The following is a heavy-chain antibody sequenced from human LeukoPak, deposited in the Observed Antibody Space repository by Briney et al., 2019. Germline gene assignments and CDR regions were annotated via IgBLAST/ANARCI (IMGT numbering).Heavy chain of an antibody. Sequence: SETPSLTCTTSGVSISRFYWSWVRQPPGKGLERIGNIYNGVPTFFNPSLKSRVTISVDTPKRQFSLQLASVTAADTAVYYCVQTTGWPGFDYWGQGILVTVSS. CDR1: GVSISRFY. CDR2: IYNGVPT. J-gene: IGHJ4*02. D-gene: IGHD6-19*01. CDR3: VQTTGWPGFDY. V-gene: IGHV4-4*09.